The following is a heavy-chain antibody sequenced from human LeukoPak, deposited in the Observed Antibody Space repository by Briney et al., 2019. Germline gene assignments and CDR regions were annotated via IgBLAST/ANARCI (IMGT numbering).Heavy chain of an antibody. J-gene: IGHJ5*02. V-gene: IGHV4-61*05. CDR1: GGSISSSSYY. CDR2: IYYSGST. D-gene: IGHD3-10*01. Sequence: PSETLSLTCTVSGGSISSSSYYWGWIRQPPGKGLEWIGYIYYSGSTNYNPSLKSRVTISVDTSKNQFSLKLSSVTAADTAVYYCARVDGSGSGNWFDPWGQGTLVTVSS. CDR3: ARVDGSGSGNWFDP.